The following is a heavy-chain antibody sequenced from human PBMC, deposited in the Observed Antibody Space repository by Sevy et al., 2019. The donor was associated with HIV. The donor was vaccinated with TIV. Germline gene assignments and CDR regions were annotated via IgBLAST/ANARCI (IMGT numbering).Heavy chain of an antibody. CDR2: ISSSSSYI. D-gene: IGHD1-26*01. CDR1: GFTFSTYG. CDR3: ARGGSYYGLDY. V-gene: IGHV3-21*01. Sequence: GGSLRLSCAASGFTFSTYGMHWVRQAPGKGLEWVSSISSSSSYIYYADSVKGRFTISRDNAKNSLYLQMNSLRAEDTAVYYCARGGSYYGLDYWGQGTLVTVSS. J-gene: IGHJ4*02.